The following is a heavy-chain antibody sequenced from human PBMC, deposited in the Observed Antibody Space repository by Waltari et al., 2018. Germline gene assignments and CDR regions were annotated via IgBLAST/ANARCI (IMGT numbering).Heavy chain of an antibody. CDR1: GGTFSNA. Sequence: QVQLVQSGAEVKKPGSSVKVSCKASGGTFSNAVSWVRQAPGQGLEWMGGIIPIVGFVKYAQTFEGRVTITADKSTTTAYMELSSLRSEDTAVYYCATGNFSPDYWGQGTLVTVSS. D-gene: IGHD3-3*01. V-gene: IGHV1-69*10. J-gene: IGHJ4*02. CDR2: IIPIVGFV. CDR3: ATGNFSPDY.